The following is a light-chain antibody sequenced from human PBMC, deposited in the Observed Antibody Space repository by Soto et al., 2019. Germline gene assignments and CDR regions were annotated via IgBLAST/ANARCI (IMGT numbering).Light chain of an antibody. CDR1: ESISRH. Sequence: DIQMTQSPSSLSASVGDRVTITCRASESISRHLNWYQQKPGKAPNLLIYAASTLPNGVPSRFSGSGSGTDFTLTISSLQPEDFATYYCQQSYSTLSISFGQGTRLEIK. CDR3: QQSYSTLSIS. J-gene: IGKJ5*01. V-gene: IGKV1-39*01. CDR2: AAS.